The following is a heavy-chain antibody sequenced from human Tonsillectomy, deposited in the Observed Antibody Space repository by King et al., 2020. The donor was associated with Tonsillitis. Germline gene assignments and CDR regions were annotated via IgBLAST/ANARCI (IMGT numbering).Heavy chain of an antibody. J-gene: IGHJ3*02. CDR1: VGSISSYS. CDR2: SYYSGIT. V-gene: IGHV4-59*01. Sequence: QLQESGPGLVKPSETLSLTFTVSVGSISSYSWSWFLTPPGKGLEWMGYSYYSGITNYIPSLNSRVTISVDTSKNQFSLKLSSVTAADTAVYYCARDWDFYDSSEGHAFDIWGQGTMVTVSS. CDR3: ARDWDFYDSSEGHAFDI. D-gene: IGHD3-22*01.